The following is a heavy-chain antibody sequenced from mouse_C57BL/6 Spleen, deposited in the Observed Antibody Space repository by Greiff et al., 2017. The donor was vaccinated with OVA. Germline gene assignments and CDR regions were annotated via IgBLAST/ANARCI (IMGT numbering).Heavy chain of an antibody. CDR1: GYSITSGYY. V-gene: IGHV3-6*01. D-gene: IGHD1-1*01. Sequence: ESGPGLVKPSQSLSLTCSVTGYSITSGYYWNWIRQFPGNKLEWMGYISYDGSNNYNPSLKNRISITRDTSKNQFFLKLNSVTTEDTATYYCARFTTVVFDVWGTGTTVTVSS. CDR2: ISYDGSN. CDR3: ARFTTVVFDV. J-gene: IGHJ1*03.